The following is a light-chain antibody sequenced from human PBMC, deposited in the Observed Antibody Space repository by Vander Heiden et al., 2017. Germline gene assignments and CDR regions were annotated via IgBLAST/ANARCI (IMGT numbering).Light chain of an antibody. V-gene: IGKV1-5*03. CDR1: QSISGW. Sequence: DIQMTQSPSTLSASVRDRVTITCRASQSISGWLAWYQQKPGKAPNLLISKASSLESGVPSRFSGSGSGTEFTLTISSLQPDDFATYYCQQYDSYSYTFGQGTKMEIK. CDR3: QQYDSYSYT. CDR2: KAS. J-gene: IGKJ2*01.